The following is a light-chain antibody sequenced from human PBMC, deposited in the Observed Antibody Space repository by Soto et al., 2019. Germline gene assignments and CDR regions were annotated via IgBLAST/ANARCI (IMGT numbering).Light chain of an antibody. Sequence: EMVMTQSPATLSVSPGERVTLSCRASESVHRNLAWYQQKPGQGPSLLIYYASTRATGVPDRFTGSGSGTEITLTIGSLQSEDSGVYHCQHYNNWPPTFGPGPKVEIK. CDR1: ESVHRN. CDR2: YAS. V-gene: IGKV3-15*01. CDR3: QHYNNWPPT. J-gene: IGKJ3*01.